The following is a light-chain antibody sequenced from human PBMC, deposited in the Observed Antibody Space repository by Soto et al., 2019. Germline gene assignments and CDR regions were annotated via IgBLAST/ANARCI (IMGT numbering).Light chain of an antibody. CDR2: AAS. CDR1: QTVNTY. CDR3: QQGYSNPWT. Sequence: IHVTQSPSSLSASMSARVTITCGASQTVNTYLHWYQQKPGKAPKLLIYAASNLQSGVPSRFSGSGSGTNFTLSLNSLQPEDFATYYCQQGYSNPWTFGQGTKVDIK. V-gene: IGKV1-39*01. J-gene: IGKJ1*01.